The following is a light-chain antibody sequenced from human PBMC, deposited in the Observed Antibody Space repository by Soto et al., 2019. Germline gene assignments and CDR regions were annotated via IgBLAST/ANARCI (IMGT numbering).Light chain of an antibody. CDR3: SSYTSSNTWV. Sequence: QSVLTQPASVSGSPGQSITISCTGTSSDVGGYNYVSWYQQYPGKAPKLMIYEVSNRPSGISNRFSGSKSGNTASLTISGLQAEDEADYYCSSYTSSNTWVFGGGTKLPVL. V-gene: IGLV2-14*01. CDR1: SSDVGGYNY. CDR2: EVS. J-gene: IGLJ3*02.